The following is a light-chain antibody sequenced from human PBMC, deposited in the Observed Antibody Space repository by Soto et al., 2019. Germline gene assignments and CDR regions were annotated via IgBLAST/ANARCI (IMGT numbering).Light chain of an antibody. Sequence: DIQMTQSPSTLSASVGDRVTITCRASQSIRNWLAWYQQKPGKAPKLLIYDASSLESGVPSRFSGSGSGTDFTLTISSLQPDDFANYYCQQYDTYINSFGQGTNLEIK. CDR3: QQYDTYINS. CDR2: DAS. V-gene: IGKV1-5*01. J-gene: IGKJ2*01. CDR1: QSIRNW.